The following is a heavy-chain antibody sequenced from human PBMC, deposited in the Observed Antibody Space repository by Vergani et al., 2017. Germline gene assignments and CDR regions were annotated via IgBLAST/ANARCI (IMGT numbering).Heavy chain of an antibody. CDR2: IIPIFGTA. D-gene: IGHD2-2*01. Sequence: QVQLVQSGAEVKKPGSSVKVSCKASGGTFSSYAISWVRQAPGQGLEWMGRIIPIFGTANYAQKFQGRVTITADESTSTAYMELSSLRSEDTAVYYCAGPSIIVVVPAAIPDYYGMDVWGQGTTVTVSS. CDR1: GGTFSSYA. CDR3: AGPSIIVVVPAAIPDYYGMDV. J-gene: IGHJ6*02. V-gene: IGHV1-69*13.